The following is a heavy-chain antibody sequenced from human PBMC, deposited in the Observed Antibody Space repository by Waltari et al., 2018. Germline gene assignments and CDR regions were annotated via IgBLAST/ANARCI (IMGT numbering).Heavy chain of an antibody. J-gene: IGHJ4*02. CDR1: GFNVSANY. Sequence: EVQLVESGGGLIQPGGSLRVSCGASGFNVSANYLGWVRQAPGKGLEWVSVVYSGGSTYYADSVKGRFTISRDNSKNTLYLQMNSLRAEDTAVYYCARDSILWFREPRGYFDYWGQGTLVTVSS. CDR2: VYSGGST. CDR3: ARDSILWFREPRGYFDY. V-gene: IGHV3-66*03. D-gene: IGHD3-10*01.